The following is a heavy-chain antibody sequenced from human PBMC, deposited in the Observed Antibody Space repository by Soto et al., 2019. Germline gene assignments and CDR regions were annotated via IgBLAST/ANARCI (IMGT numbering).Heavy chain of an antibody. J-gene: IGHJ3*01. CDR2: MNPKSGNT. D-gene: IGHD2-15*01. CDR3: AFGDCSGGRCYYGLDV. Sequence: ASVTVSCQASGYTFTSYDINWVRQATGQGLEWMGWMNPKSGNTGYGQKFQGRVTMTRNTSISTAYMELSSLRSEDTAVYYCAFGDCSGGRCYYGLDVWGQGTMVTVSS. CDR1: GYTFTSYD. V-gene: IGHV1-8*01.